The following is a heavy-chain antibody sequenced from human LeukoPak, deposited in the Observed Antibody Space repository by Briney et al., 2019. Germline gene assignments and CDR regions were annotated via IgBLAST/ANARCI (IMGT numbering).Heavy chain of an antibody. CDR1: GFTFSSYG. CDR3: AKVGGSGWAFDH. D-gene: IGHD6-19*01. J-gene: IGHJ4*02. Sequence: GGSLRLSCAASGFTFSSYGMHWVRQAPGKGLEWVAFIRYDGSNKYYADSVKGRFTISRDNSKNTVFLQMNSLRPEDTALYYCAKVGGSGWAFDHWGQGALVTVSS. CDR2: IRYDGSNK. V-gene: IGHV3-30*02.